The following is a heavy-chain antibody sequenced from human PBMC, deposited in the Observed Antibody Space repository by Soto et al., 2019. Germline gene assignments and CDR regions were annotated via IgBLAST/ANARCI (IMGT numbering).Heavy chain of an antibody. Sequence: QVQLVQSGAEVKKPGASVKVACKASGYTFTSYARHWVRQAPGQRLEWMGWINVGNGNTKYSQRFQGRVTITRDTSASTAYMELSSLRSEDTAVYHCARARIIATFDYWGQGTLVTVSS. CDR3: ARARIIATFDY. CDR2: INVGNGNT. V-gene: IGHV1-3*01. D-gene: IGHD6-13*01. J-gene: IGHJ4*02. CDR1: GYTFTSYA.